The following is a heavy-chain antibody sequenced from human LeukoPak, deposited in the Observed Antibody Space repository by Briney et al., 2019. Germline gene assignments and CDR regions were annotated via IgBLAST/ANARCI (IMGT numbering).Heavy chain of an antibody. D-gene: IGHD1-1*01. CDR2: IRSSGSII. Sequence: GGSLRLSCAASGFTFSSYEMNWVRQAPGKGLEWVSYIRSSGSIIYYADSVKGRFTISRDNAKNSLYLQMNTLRAEDTAVYYCAREGNDGWDYWGQGTQVTVSS. V-gene: IGHV3-48*03. CDR3: AREGNDGWDY. J-gene: IGHJ4*02. CDR1: GFTFSSYE.